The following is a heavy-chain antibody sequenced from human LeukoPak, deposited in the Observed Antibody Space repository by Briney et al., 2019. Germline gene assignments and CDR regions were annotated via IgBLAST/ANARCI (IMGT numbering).Heavy chain of an antibody. V-gene: IGHV4-31*03. D-gene: IGHD3-22*01. Sequence: SETLSLTCTVSGVSISSGGYYWSWIRQHPGKGLEWIGYIYYSGSTYYNPSLKSRVTISVDTSKNQFSLKLSSVTAADTAVYYCARGPITTRSHFDYWGQGTLVTVSS. J-gene: IGHJ4*02. CDR1: GVSISSGGYY. CDR3: ARGPITTRSHFDY. CDR2: IYYSGST.